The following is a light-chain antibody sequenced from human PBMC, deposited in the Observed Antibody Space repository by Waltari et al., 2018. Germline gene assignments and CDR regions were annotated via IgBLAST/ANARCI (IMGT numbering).Light chain of an antibody. CDR1: QSISYS. J-gene: IGKJ1*01. CDR2: KAS. Sequence: IQMTQSPSTLSAFVGDRVSITCRASQSISYSLTWYQQKPGKAPKLLIYKASTLESGVPSRFSGSGSGTEFTLTISSLQTDDFATYYCQQYNSYSPTWTFGQGTKVEIK. V-gene: IGKV1-5*03. CDR3: QQYNSYSPTWT.